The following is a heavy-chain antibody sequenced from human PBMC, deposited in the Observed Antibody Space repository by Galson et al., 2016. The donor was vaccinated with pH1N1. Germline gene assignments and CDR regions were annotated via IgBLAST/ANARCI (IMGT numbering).Heavy chain of an antibody. D-gene: IGHD3-10*01. CDR2: ISDSGGSR. V-gene: IGHV3-23*01. J-gene: IGHJ4*02. CDR1: GFIFSSYA. Sequence: GFIFSSYAMSWVRQAPGKGLEWVSSISDSGGSRYHTESVKGRFTISRDNSKKTLYLQINSLRAEDTALYYCAKSLLIRGVLTEPMFDCWGQGTLVTVAS. CDR3: AKSLLIRGVLTEPMFDC.